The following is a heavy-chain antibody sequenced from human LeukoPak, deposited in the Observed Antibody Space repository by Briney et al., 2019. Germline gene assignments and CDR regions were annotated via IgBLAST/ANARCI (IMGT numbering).Heavy chain of an antibody. CDR2: INHSGST. D-gene: IGHD3-22*01. Sequence: SETLSLTCAVYGGSFSGYYWSWIRQPPGKGLEWIGEINHSGSTNYNPSLKSRVTISVDTSKIQFSLKLSSVTAADTAVYYCARARPLRHTARNMIVVVRDYWGQGTLVTVSS. CDR1: GGSFSGYY. CDR3: ARARPLRHTARNMIVVVRDY. J-gene: IGHJ4*02. V-gene: IGHV4-34*01.